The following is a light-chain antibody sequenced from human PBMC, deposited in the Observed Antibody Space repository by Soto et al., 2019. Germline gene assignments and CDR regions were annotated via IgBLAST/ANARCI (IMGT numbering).Light chain of an antibody. CDR3: QQYKNWPWT. CDR1: QGIGET. V-gene: IGKV3-15*01. J-gene: IGKJ1*01. Sequence: EILMTQSPSTLSVSPGEGAPLSCRASQGIGETLAWYQQKPGQTPRLLIYDTSIRATGVPARFSGSGSGTESTLTISSLPSEDCEVYYCQQYKNWPWTFGQGTKVDIK. CDR2: DTS.